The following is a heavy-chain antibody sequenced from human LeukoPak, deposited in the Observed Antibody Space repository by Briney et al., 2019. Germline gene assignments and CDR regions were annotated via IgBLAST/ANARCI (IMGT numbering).Heavy chain of an antibody. CDR1: GYTFTSYY. J-gene: IGHJ6*02. D-gene: IGHD2-2*01. CDR3: ASAYCSSTSCYPMDV. CDR2: INTSGGST. Sequence: ASVKVSCKASGYTFTSYYMHWVRHAPGQGLERMGIINTSGGSTSYAQKFQGRVTMTRDTSTSTVYMELSSLRSEDTAVYYCASAYCSSTSCYPMDVWGQGTTVTVSS. V-gene: IGHV1-46*01.